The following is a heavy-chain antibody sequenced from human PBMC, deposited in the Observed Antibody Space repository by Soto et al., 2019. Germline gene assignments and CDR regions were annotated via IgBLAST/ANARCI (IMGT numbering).Heavy chain of an antibody. CDR1: GGSFSGYY. CDR3: ARGGGRGYSYGYGIRDDAFNL. CDR2: INHLGRT. D-gene: IGHD5-18*01. J-gene: IGHJ3*01. V-gene: IGHV4-34*01. Sequence: SETLSLTCAVYGGSFSGYYWSWIRQPPGKGLEWIGEINHLGRTNYNPSRKSRVTILVDKSKNQFSLKMDSVTAADTAVYFCARGGGRGYSYGYGIRDDAFNLWGQGTMVTVSS.